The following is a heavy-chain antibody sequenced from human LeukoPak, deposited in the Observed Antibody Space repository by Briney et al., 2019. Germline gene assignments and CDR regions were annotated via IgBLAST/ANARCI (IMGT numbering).Heavy chain of an antibody. D-gene: IGHD2-15*01. CDR3: ARDLAGGSLLDY. CDR2: TYYRSEWYT. V-gene: IGHV6-1*01. J-gene: IGHJ4*02. CDR1: GDSISNNNAA. Sequence: QTLSLTCAISGDSISNNNAAWHWIRQSPSRGLECLGRTYYRSEWYTDYAVSVKSRITINPDTSKNQFSLQLNSVTPEDTAVYYCARDLAGGSLLDYWGQGTLVTVSS.